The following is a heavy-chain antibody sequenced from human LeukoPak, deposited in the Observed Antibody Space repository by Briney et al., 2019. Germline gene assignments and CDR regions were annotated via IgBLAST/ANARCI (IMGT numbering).Heavy chain of an antibody. CDR1: GFTFDDYG. J-gene: IGHJ3*02. Sequence: GGSLRLSCAASGFTFDDYGMTWVRQAPGQGLEWVSGINWDGGSTAYADSLEGRFTISRDNAKNSLYLQMSSLRAEDTAVYYCASDVEAITGAFYIWGQGTMVTVSS. CDR2: INWDGGST. V-gene: IGHV3-20*04. D-gene: IGHD5-24*01. CDR3: ASDVEAITGAFYI.